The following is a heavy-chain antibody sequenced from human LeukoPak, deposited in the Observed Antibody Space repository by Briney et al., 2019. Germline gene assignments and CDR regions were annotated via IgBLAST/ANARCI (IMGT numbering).Heavy chain of an antibody. D-gene: IGHD6-19*01. CDR2: IISIFGTA. Sequence: KVSCKASGGTFSSYAISWVRQAPGQGLEWMGRIISIFGTANYAQKFQGRVTITTDESTNTAYMELSSLRSGDTAVYYCARGNWDSSGWYYGYWGQGTLVTVSS. V-gene: IGHV1-69*05. J-gene: IGHJ4*02. CDR1: GGTFSSYA. CDR3: ARGNWDSSGWYYGY.